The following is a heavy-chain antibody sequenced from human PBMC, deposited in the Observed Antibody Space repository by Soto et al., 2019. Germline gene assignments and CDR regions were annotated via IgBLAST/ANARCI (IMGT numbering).Heavy chain of an antibody. J-gene: IGHJ3*02. V-gene: IGHV1-2*04. CDR2: INPNSGGT. Sequence: QVQLVQSGAEVKKPGASVKVSCKASGYTFTGYYMHWVRQAPGQGLEWMGWINPNSGGTNYAQKFQGWVTMTRDTSISTAYMELRRLRSDDTAVYYCERELYSYGPHDAFDIWGQGKMVTVSS. CDR1: GYTFTGYY. D-gene: IGHD5-18*01. CDR3: ERELYSYGPHDAFDI.